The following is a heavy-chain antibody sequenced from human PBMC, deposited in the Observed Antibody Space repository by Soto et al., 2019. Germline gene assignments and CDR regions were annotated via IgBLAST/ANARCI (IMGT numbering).Heavy chain of an antibody. CDR3: AKVGCSATTCLPRTPTDVN. V-gene: IGHV3-30*18. CDR2: ISYVGSNK. Sequence: QVHLVESGGGVVQPGMSLSLSCAAPGFPFSTLALHWFRQVPGKGLEWVEVISYVGSNKYYPNSVKGRFTISRDNSKNTLSLQMNSLRVEDTAIYYCAKVGCSATTCLPRTPTDVNCGQGILVSVSS. J-gene: IGHJ4*02. CDR1: GFPFSTLA. D-gene: IGHD2-2*01.